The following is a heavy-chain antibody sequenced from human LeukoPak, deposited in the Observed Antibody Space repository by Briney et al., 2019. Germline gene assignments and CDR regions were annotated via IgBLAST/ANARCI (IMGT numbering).Heavy chain of an antibody. CDR3: ARAPATNEWRCMDY. CDR2: IKQDGSEK. J-gene: IGHJ4*02. V-gene: IGHV3-7*01. CDR1: GFTFSNYW. D-gene: IGHD2-8*02. Sequence: GGSLRLSCAASGFTFSNYWMGWVRQAPGKGLEWVANIKQDGSEKRYVDPVKGRFTISRDNAKSSLYLQMNSLRAEDTAVYYCARAPATNEWRCMDYWGQGTLVTVSS.